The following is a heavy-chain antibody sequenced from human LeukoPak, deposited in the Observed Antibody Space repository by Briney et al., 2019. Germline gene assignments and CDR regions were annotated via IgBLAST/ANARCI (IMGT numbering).Heavy chain of an antibody. Sequence: SETLSLTCTVSGGSVSSGTYYWSWIRQTPGKGLEWIGYILYSGTTTNYNPSLKSRVTISVDTSKNQFSLKLSSVTAADTAVYYCARVGDWNDLVYWGQGTLVTVFS. CDR1: GGSVSSGTYY. V-gene: IGHV4-61*01. CDR3: ARVGDWNDLVY. J-gene: IGHJ4*02. D-gene: IGHD1-1*01. CDR2: ILYSGTTT.